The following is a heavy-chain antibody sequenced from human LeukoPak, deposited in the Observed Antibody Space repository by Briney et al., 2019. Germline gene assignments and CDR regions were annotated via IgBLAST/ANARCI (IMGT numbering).Heavy chain of an antibody. CDR2: ISYDGSNK. CDR1: GFTFSSYA. V-gene: IGHV3-30*09. J-gene: IGHJ4*02. CDR3: AKDLYDSPFDY. D-gene: IGHD3-22*01. Sequence: GGSLRLSCAASGFTFSSYAIHWVRQAPGKGLEWVAVISYDGSNKYYADSVKGRFAISRDNSKNTLFLQMNSLRAEDTAVYYCAKDLYDSPFDYWGQGTLVTVS.